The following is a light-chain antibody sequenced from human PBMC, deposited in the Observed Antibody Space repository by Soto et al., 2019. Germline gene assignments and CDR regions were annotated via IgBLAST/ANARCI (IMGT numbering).Light chain of an antibody. Sequence: QSALTQPASVSGSPGQSITISCTGTGSDVGGYNYVSWYQQHPGKAPKLMIYEVSNRPSGVSNRFSGSKSGNTASLTISGLQAEDEADYYCSSYTSSSTLVFGNGTKVTVL. V-gene: IGLV2-14*01. CDR3: SSYTSSSTLV. CDR1: GSDVGGYNY. J-gene: IGLJ1*01. CDR2: EVS.